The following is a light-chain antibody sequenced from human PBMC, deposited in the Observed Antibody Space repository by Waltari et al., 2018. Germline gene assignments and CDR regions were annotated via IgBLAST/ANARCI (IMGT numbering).Light chain of an antibody. J-gene: IGLJ3*02. CDR3: SLYMGSGIWV. CDR2: KAN. Sequence: QTVVTQEPSLSVSPGGTVTLTCALSSGSLSTTSYATWYQQTPGPAPRTLVYKANTRSSGVPDRFSGSILGNKAALTITGAQADDESDYYCSLYMGSGIWVFGGGTKLTVL. CDR1: SGSLSTTSY. V-gene: IGLV8-61*01.